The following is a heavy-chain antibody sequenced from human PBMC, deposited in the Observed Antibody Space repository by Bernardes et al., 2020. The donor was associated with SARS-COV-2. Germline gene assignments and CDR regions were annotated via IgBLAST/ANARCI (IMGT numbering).Heavy chain of an antibody. D-gene: IGHD3-22*01. Sequence: GGSLRLSCAASGFTFPSYWMIWVRQAPGKVLEWVASIKQDGREKNYVDSVKGRFTISSDNAKNSLYLQVNSLRAEDTAVYYCARPLYDYDSSGYPGHWGQETLVTFTS. CDR2: IKQDGREK. CDR1: GFTFPSYW. CDR3: ARPLYDYDSSGYPGH. J-gene: IGHJ4*02. V-gene: IGHV3-7*03.